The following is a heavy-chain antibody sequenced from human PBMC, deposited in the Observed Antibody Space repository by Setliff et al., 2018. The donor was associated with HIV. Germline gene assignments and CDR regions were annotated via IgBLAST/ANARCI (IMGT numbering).Heavy chain of an antibody. J-gene: IGHJ1*01. D-gene: IGHD6-13*01. Sequence: SETLSLPCTVSGGSISSGGYSWNWIRQHPGKGLEWIGSIYSSGNTYNNPSLKSRVTISLDTSKNHFSLNVSSLTATDTAVYYCARGPFNLAATGTGYFQQWGQGTRGTVAS. CDR3: ARGPFNLAATGTGYFQQ. V-gene: IGHV4-31*03. CDR2: IYSSGNT. CDR1: GGSISSGGYS.